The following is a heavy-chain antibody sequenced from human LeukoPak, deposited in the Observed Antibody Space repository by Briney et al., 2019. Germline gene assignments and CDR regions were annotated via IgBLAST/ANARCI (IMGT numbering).Heavy chain of an antibody. D-gene: IGHD3-16*02. CDR3: AKGFGGVIVIPYYFDY. V-gene: IGHV3-33*06. CDR2: IWYDGSNK. Sequence: GGSLRLSCAASGFTFSSYGMHWVRQAPGKGLEWVAVIWYDGSNKYYADSVKGRFTISRDNSKNTLYLQMNSLRAEDTAVYYCAKGFGGVIVIPYYFDYWGQGTLVTVSS. CDR1: GFTFSSYG. J-gene: IGHJ4*02.